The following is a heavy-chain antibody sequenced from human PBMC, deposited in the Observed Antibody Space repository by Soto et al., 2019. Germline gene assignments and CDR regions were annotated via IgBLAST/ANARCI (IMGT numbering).Heavy chain of an antibody. CDR1: GFTFSDYY. J-gene: IGHJ4*02. CDR2: SSSSSIYT. Sequence: GGSLTLSCAASGFTFSDYYLSCIRQAPWKGLDWFCYSSSSSIYTNYADSVKGRFTISRDNAKNSLYLQMNSLRAEDTAVYYCARSPRRWLQFSFCFVYWCQGTLVTVSS. D-gene: IGHD5-12*01. V-gene: IGHV3-11*06. CDR3: ARSPRRWLQFSFCFVY.